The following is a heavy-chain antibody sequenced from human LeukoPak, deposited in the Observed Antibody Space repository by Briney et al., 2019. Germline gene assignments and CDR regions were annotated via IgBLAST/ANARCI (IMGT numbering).Heavy chain of an antibody. J-gene: IGHJ4*02. CDR3: ARVPISTSARGYFDY. V-gene: IGHV4-61*08. CDR1: GGSVSSGGYY. D-gene: IGHD3-10*01. CDR2: IYYSGST. Sequence: SETLSLTCSVSGGSVSSGGYYWSWIRQPPGKGLEWIGYIYYSGSTTYNPSLNSRVTISVDTSKNKFSLKLSSVTAADTAVYYCARVPISTSARGYFDYWGQGTLVTVSS.